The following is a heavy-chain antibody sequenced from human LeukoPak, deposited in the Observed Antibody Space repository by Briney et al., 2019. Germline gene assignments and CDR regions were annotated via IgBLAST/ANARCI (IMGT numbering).Heavy chain of an antibody. D-gene: IGHD3-9*01. J-gene: IGHJ4*02. CDR1: GFTFSSYS. CDR3: ASLHYDILTGYLDY. Sequence: GGSLRLSCAASGFTFSSYSMNWVRQAPGKGLEWVSSISGSSYYIYYADSVKGRFTISRDNAKNSLYLQMNSLRAEDTAVYYCASLHYDILTGYLDYWGQGTLVTVSS. V-gene: IGHV3-21*01. CDR2: ISGSSYYI.